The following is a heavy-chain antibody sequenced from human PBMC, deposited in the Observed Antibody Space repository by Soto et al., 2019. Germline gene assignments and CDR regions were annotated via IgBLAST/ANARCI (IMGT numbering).Heavy chain of an antibody. D-gene: IGHD6-6*01. CDR2: ISYDGSNK. CDR3: ARDRYSSSYYFDY. J-gene: IGHJ4*02. V-gene: IGHV3-30-3*01. Sequence: LRLSCAASGFTFSSYAMHWVRQAPGKGLEWVAVISYDGSNKYYADSVKGRFTISRDNSKNTLYLQMNSLRAEDTAVYYCARDRYSSSYYFDYWGQGTLVTVSS. CDR1: GFTFSSYA.